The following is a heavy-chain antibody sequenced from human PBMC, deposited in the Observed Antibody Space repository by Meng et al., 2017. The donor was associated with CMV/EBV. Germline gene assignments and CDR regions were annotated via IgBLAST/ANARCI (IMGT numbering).Heavy chain of an antibody. Sequence: ASVKVSCKASGYTFTGYYMHWVRQAPGQGPEWMGWINPNSGGTNYAQKFQGRVTMTRDTSISTAYMELSRLRSDDTAVYYCARRITMVRGVIKVGYYYGMDVWGQGTRVTVSS. CDR1: GYTFTGYY. CDR2: INPNSGGT. D-gene: IGHD3-10*01. V-gene: IGHV1-2*02. J-gene: IGHJ6*02. CDR3: ARRITMVRGVIKVGYYYGMDV.